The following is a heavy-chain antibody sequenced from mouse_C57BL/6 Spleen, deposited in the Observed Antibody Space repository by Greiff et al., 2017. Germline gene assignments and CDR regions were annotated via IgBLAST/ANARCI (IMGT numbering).Heavy chain of an antibody. CDR2: IDPSDSYT. CDR1: GYTFTSYW. V-gene: IGHV1-69*01. J-gene: IGHJ3*01. CDR3: ARSGGYDSWFAY. D-gene: IGHD2-2*01. Sequence: VQLQQPGAELVMPGASVKLSCKASGYTFTSYWMRWVKQRPGQGLEWIGEIDPSDSYTNYNQKFKGKSTLTADKSSSTAYMQLSSLSSEASAVYYCARSGGYDSWFAYWGQGTLVTVSA.